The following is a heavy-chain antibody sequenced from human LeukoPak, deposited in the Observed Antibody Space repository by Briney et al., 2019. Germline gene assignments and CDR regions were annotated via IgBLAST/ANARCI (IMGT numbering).Heavy chain of an antibody. Sequence: GESLKISCKGSGYSFTSYWIGWVRQMPGKGLEWMGIIYPGDSDTRYSPSLRGQVTISADKSISTAYLQWSSLKASDTAMYYCASRARVWFGELLWDYWGQGTLVTVSS. CDR3: ASRARVWFGELLWDY. V-gene: IGHV5-51*01. CDR1: GYSFTSYW. J-gene: IGHJ4*02. D-gene: IGHD3-10*01. CDR2: IYPGDSDT.